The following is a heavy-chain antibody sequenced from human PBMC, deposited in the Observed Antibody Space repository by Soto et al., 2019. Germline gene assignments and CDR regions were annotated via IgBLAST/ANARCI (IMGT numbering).Heavy chain of an antibody. Sequence: SETLSLTCTVSGGSISSYYWSWIRQPPGKGLEWIGYIYYSGSTDYNPSLKSRVTISVDTSKNQFSLKLSSVTAADTAVYYCARFNWYFDLWGRGTLVTVSS. CDR3: ARFNWYFDL. CDR2: IYYSGST. J-gene: IGHJ2*01. V-gene: IGHV4-59*08. CDR1: GGSISSYY.